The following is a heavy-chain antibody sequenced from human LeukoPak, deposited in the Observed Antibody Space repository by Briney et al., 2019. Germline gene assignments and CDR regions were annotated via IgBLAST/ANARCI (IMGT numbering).Heavy chain of an antibody. D-gene: IGHD3-3*01. J-gene: IGHJ4*02. V-gene: IGHV3-30*03. CDR1: GFTFSSYS. Sequence: GGSLRLSCAASGFTFSSYSMNWVRQPPGKGLEWVAVISYDGSKKYADSVKGRFTISRDNSKNTLYLQMNSLRTDDTAVYYCATHLGPSFGCFDYWGQGTRVTVSS. CDR3: ATHLGPSFGCFDY. CDR2: ISYDGSKK.